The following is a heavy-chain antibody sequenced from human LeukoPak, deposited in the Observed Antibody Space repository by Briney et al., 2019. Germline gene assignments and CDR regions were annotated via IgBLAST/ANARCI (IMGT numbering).Heavy chain of an antibody. CDR1: GYTFTTYG. CDR3: ARGGTSGWRTPNDDY. Sequence: ASVKVSCKASGYTFTTYGISWVRQAPGQGLEWMGWSSPYNGNTNYAQKVRGRVTMTTDTSTSTAYMELRSLRSDDTAVYYCARGGTSGWRTPNDDYWGQGTLVTVSS. V-gene: IGHV1-18*01. J-gene: IGHJ4*02. CDR2: SSPYNGNT. D-gene: IGHD6-19*01.